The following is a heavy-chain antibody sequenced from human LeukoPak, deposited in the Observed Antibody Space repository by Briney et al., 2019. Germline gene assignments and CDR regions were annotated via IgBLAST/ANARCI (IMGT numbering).Heavy chain of an antibody. V-gene: IGHV4-34*01. D-gene: IGHD4/OR15-4a*01. CDR2: INHSGST. J-gene: IGHJ5*02. CDR3: ARGDYGNWFDP. Sequence: PSETLSLTCDVYGGSFSGYYWKWIRQPPGKGLEWIGEINHSGSTNYNPSLKSRVTISVDTSKNQFSLKLSSVTDADTAVYYCARGDYGNWFDPWGQGTLVTVSS. CDR1: GGSFSGYY.